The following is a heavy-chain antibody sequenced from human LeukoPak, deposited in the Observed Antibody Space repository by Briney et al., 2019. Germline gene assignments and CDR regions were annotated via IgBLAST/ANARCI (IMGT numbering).Heavy chain of an antibody. CDR1: GGSISSGGYY. J-gene: IGHJ1*01. V-gene: IGHV4-31*03. D-gene: IGHD2-15*01. CDR2: IYNSGST. CDR3: ALGYCGGGSCYAREYFQH. Sequence: PSQTLSLTCTVSGGSISSGGYYWTWIRQHPGKGLEWIGSIYNSGSTYYNPSLKSRVTISVDTSKNQFSLRLSSVTAADTAVYYCALGYCGGGSCYAREYFQHWGQGTLVTSST.